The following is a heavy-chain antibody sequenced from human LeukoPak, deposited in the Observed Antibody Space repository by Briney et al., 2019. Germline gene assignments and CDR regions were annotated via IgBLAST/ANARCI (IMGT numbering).Heavy chain of an antibody. CDR3: AKDLRSTLWLPY. Sequence: SGGSLRLSRAASGFTFSSYGMSWVRQAPGKGLEWVSAISGSGGSTYYADSVKGRFTISRDNSKNTLYLQMNSLRAEDTAVYYCAKDLRSTLWLPYWGQGTLVTVSS. J-gene: IGHJ4*02. CDR2: ISGSGGST. V-gene: IGHV3-23*01. CDR1: GFTFSSYG. D-gene: IGHD3-10*01.